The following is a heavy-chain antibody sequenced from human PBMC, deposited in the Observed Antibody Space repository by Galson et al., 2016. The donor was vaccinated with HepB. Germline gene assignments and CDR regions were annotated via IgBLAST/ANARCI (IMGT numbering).Heavy chain of an antibody. CDR3: ARALFGSGSFWCMDV. CDR2: ISSSGDTI. V-gene: IGHV3-48*02. J-gene: IGHJ6*02. D-gene: IGHD3-10*01. CDR1: GFTFSSST. Sequence: SLRLSCAASGFTFSSSTMNWVRQSPGKGLEWVSYISSSGDTIYYADSVKGRFTISRDKAKNSLFLQRNSLRDEDTAVYYCARALFGSGSFWCMDVWGQGTTVTVSS.